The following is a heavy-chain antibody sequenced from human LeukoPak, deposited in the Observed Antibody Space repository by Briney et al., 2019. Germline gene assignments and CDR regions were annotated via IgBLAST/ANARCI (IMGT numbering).Heavy chain of an antibody. V-gene: IGHV1-2*02. J-gene: IGHJ4*02. CDR1: GYTFTGYY. CDR3: ARATYDSSGPAGY. D-gene: IGHD3-22*01. Sequence: ASVKVSCKASGYTFTGYYMHWVRQAPGQGLEWMGWINPNSGGTNYAQKFQGRVTMTRDTSISTAYMELSRLRSDDTAVYYCARATYDSSGPAGYWGQGTLVTVSS. CDR2: INPNSGGT.